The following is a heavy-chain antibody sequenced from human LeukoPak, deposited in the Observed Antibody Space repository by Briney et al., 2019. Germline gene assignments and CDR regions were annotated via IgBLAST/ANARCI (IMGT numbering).Heavy chain of an antibody. CDR2: IDWDDDT. CDR1: GFSLSPHGKC. Sequence: SGPTLVKPPQNLHLTRTFSGFSLSPHGKCVSWIRQPPRKALGWLARIDWDDDTYYSTSLKTRLTISKDTSKNQVVLTMINMDPVDTATYYCARTSYSSSSVFFDYWGQGTLVTVSS. CDR3: ARTSYSSSSVFFDY. V-gene: IGHV2-70*11. D-gene: IGHD6-6*01. J-gene: IGHJ4*02.